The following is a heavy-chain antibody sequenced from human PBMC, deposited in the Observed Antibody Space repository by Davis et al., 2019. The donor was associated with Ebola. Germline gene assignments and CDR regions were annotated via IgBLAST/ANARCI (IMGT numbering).Heavy chain of an antibody. D-gene: IGHD6-19*01. CDR3: ARRGIAVAGTGYFQH. Sequence: MPSETLSLTCTVSGGSVSNYYWSWIRQPPGKGLEWIGYIYYRGSTNYNLSLKSRVTISVDTSKNQFSLKLSSVTAADTAVYYCARRGIAVAGTGYFQHWGQGTLVTVSS. V-gene: IGHV4-59*08. CDR2: IYYRGST. J-gene: IGHJ1*01. CDR1: GGSVSNYY.